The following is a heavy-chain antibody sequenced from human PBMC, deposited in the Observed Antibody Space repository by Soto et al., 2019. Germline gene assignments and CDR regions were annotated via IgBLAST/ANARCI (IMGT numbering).Heavy chain of an antibody. CDR1: GFTFTRYS. CDR2: ISSTTNYI. J-gene: IGHJ4*02. CDR3: ARESEDLTSNFDY. Sequence: PRGSLRLSCAASGFTFTRYSMNFFRQSPFKWLEWVSSISSTTNYIYYGDSMKGRFTISRDNAKNSLYLEMNSLRAEDTAVYYCARESEDLTSNFDYWGQGTLVTV. V-gene: IGHV3-21*06.